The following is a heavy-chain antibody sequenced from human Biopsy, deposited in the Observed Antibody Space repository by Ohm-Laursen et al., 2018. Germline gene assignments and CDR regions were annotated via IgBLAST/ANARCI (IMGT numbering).Heavy chain of an antibody. CDR2: IIPFFGTS. CDR1: GYTFSMYA. D-gene: IGHD6-19*01. V-gene: IGHV1-69*06. Sequence: SVKVSCKSSGYTFSMYAIIWVRQATGQGLEWMGGIIPFFGTSDYAQTFQGRVTITADKSTSTSYMELTRLRSEDSAVYYCAAGTRYSSGWYNAVDFWGQGTMVTVSS. J-gene: IGHJ3*01. CDR3: AAGTRYSSGWYNAVDF.